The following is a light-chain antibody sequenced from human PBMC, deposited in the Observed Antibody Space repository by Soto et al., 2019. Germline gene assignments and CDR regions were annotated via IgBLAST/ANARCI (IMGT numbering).Light chain of an antibody. CDR3: NSYAGNNNWV. V-gene: IGLV2-8*01. CDR1: SSDIGAYNY. Sequence: QSALTQPPSASGSPGQSVTISCTGTSSDIGAYNYVSWYQQHPGKAPKLMISEVTKRPSGVPDRFSGSKSGNTASLTVSGLQAEDEADYYCNSYAGNNNWVFGGGTQLTVL. CDR2: EVT. J-gene: IGLJ3*02.